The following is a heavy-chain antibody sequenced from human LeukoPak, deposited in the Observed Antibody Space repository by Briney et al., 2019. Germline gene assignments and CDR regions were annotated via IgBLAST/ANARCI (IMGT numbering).Heavy chain of an antibody. J-gene: IGHJ5*02. Sequence: ASVKVSCKASGYTFTSYDINWVRQATGQGLEWMGWMNPNSGNTGYAQKFQGRVTMTTDTSTSTAYMELRSLRSDDTAVYYCARDWVDYGSGSYYSWFDPWGQGTLVTVSS. CDR3: ARDWVDYGSGSYYSWFDP. D-gene: IGHD3-10*01. CDR2: MNPNSGNT. CDR1: GYTFTSYD. V-gene: IGHV1-8*01.